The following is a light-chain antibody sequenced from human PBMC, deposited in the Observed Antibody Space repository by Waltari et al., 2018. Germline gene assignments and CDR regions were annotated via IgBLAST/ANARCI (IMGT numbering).Light chain of an antibody. Sequence: SYVLTQPPSVSVAPGETARITCGGDNIGSYSVHWYQQKPRQAPVLVIFYDRDRPSGLPARFSGSNSGNTATLTITRVEAGDEARYYCQVWHPDIDPGVFGTGTEVTVL. V-gene: IGLV3-21*04. J-gene: IGLJ1*01. CDR1: NIGSYS. CDR2: YDR. CDR3: QVWHPDIDPGV.